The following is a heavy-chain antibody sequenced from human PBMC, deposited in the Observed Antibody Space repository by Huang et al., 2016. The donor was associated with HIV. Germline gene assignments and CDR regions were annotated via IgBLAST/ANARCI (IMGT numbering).Heavy chain of an antibody. J-gene: IGHJ3*02. CDR2: MHQSWDT. Sequence: GSSQMTYFWSWIRQPAGKGPECIARMHQSWDTKSNPSLRSRVTMSVDTSKNQLSLRLTSVTAADTAVYYCAREDRNAFDIWGQGIMVIVSS. CDR3: AREDRNAFDI. V-gene: IGHV4-4*07. CDR1: GSSQMTYF.